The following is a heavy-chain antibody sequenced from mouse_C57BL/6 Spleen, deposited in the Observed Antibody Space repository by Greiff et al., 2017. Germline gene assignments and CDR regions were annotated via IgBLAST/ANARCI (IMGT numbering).Heavy chain of an antibody. D-gene: IGHD1-1*01. CDR2: IDPETGGT. CDR3: TREGYYGSSYYFDV. CDR1: GYTFTDYE. Sequence: VQLQQSGAELVRPGASVTLSCKASGYTFTDYEMHWVKQTPVHGLEWIGAIDPETGGTAYNQKFKGKAILTADKSSSTAYMELRSLTSEDSAVYYCTREGYYGSSYYFDVWGTGTTVTVSS. J-gene: IGHJ1*03. V-gene: IGHV1-15*01.